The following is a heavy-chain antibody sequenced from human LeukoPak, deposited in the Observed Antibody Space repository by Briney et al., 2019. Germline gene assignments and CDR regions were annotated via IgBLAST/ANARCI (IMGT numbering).Heavy chain of an antibody. CDR3: AREETSGYYHYY. Sequence: PSETLSHTCTVSGYSISSGYYWDWIRQPPGKGLEWIGTIYHSGSTYYNPSLKSRVTISVDTSKNQFSLKLTSVTAADTAVYYCAREETSGYYHYYWGQGTLVTVSS. J-gene: IGHJ4*02. CDR1: GYSISSGYY. D-gene: IGHD3-22*01. V-gene: IGHV4-38-2*02. CDR2: IYHSGST.